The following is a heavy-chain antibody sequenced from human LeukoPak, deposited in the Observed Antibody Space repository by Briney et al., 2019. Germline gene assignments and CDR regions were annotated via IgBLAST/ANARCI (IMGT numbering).Heavy chain of an antibody. Sequence: SETLSLTCIVSGGSINSYWSWIRQPPGKGLEWIGYIYYSGSTNYNPSLKSRVTISVDTSKNQFSLKLNSVTAADTAVCYCTSSTTVTTYAFDIWGQGTMVTVSS. V-gene: IGHV4-59*01. CDR2: IYYSGST. D-gene: IGHD4-17*01. J-gene: IGHJ3*02. CDR1: GGSINSY. CDR3: TSSTTVTTYAFDI.